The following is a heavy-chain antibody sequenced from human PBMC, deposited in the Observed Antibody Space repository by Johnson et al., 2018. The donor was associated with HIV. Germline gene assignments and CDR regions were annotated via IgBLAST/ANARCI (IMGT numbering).Heavy chain of an antibody. CDR3: ARDLAAAKMDAFDT. J-gene: IGHJ3*02. V-gene: IGHV3-30*01. D-gene: IGHD6-25*01. CDR2: MSYDGSFQ. CDR1: GFTFKNSV. Sequence: QVQLVESGGGVVQPGESLRLACAASGFTFKNSVMHWVRQAPGKGLEWVAVMSYDGSFQDYAESVRGRFTISRDISRSTLFLEMINLRDEDTALYYCARDLAAAKMDAFDTWGQGTMVIVSS.